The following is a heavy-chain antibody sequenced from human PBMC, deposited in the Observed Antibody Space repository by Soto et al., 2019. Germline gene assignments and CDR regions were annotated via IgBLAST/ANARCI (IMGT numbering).Heavy chain of an antibody. CDR2: MNPDSGDT. CDR3: VRQPGGVATPGDDY. V-gene: IGHV1-8*01. D-gene: IGHD2-15*01. Sequence: ASVKVSCKASGYPFSAFDINWVRQAGGQGLEWMGWMNPDSGDTAFAQRFQDRITMTRSTSISTAYMELSRLTSDDTAVYFCVRQPGGVATPGDDYWGQGTLDTVSS. CDR1: GYPFSAFD. J-gene: IGHJ4*02.